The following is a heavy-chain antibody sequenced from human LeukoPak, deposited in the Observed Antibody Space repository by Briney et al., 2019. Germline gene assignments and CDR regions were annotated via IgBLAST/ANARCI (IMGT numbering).Heavy chain of an antibody. V-gene: IGHV1-69*13. D-gene: IGHD2-2*02. J-gene: IGHJ5*02. CDR2: IIPIFGTA. CDR3: ARVGRYCSSTSCYNNWFDP. CDR1: EGTFSSYA. Sequence: SVKVSCKASEGTFSSYAISWVRQAPGQGLEWMGGIIPIFGTANYAQKFQGRVTITADESTSTAYMEPSSLRSEDTAVYYCARVGRYCSSTSCYNNWFDPWGQGTLVTVSS.